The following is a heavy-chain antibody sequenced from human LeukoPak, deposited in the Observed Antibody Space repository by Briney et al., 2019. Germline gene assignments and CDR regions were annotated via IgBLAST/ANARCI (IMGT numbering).Heavy chain of an antibody. V-gene: IGHV4-59*12. D-gene: IGHD3-10*01. CDR1: GVSISNYY. CDR3: ARSYGSGSYFDY. Sequence: SETLSLTCTVSGVSISNYYWSWIRQPPGKGLEWIGYIYYSGSTTYNPPLKSRVTISIDMSKNQFSLKLSSVTAADTAVYYCARSYGSGSYFDYWGQGTLVTVSS. CDR2: IYYSGST. J-gene: IGHJ4*02.